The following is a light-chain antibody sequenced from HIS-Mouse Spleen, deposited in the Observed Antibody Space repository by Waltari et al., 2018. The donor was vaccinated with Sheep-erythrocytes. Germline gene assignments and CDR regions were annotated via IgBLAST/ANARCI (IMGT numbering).Light chain of an antibody. J-gene: IGKJ1*01. CDR3: QQYNSYWT. CDR2: KAS. V-gene: IGKV1-5*03. CDR1: HSISSW. Sequence: DIQMTQSPSTLSAYVGDRVTITCRASHSISSWLAWYQQKPGKAPKLLIYKASSLESGVPSRFSGSGSGTEFTLTISSLQPDDFATYYCQQYNSYWTFGQGTKVEIK.